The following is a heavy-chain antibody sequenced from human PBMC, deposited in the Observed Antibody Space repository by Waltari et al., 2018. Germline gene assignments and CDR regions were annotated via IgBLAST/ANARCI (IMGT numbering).Heavy chain of an antibody. CDR1: GGSFSGSY. V-gene: IGHV4-34*01. Sequence: QVQLQQWGAGLLKPSETLSLTCAVYGGSFSGSYWSWIRQPPGKGLEWIGEINHSGSTNYNPSLKSRVTISVDTSKNQFSLKLSSVTAADTAVYYCARARVVVPAAVRAFDYWGQGTLVTVSS. D-gene: IGHD2-2*01. CDR2: INHSGST. CDR3: ARARVVVPAAVRAFDY. J-gene: IGHJ4*02.